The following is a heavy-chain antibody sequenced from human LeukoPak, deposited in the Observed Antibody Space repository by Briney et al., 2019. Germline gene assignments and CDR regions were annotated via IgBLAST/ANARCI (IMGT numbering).Heavy chain of an antibody. V-gene: IGHV3-66*01. D-gene: IGHD1-26*01. Sequence: GGSLRLSCAASGFTVSSNYMSWVRQAPGKGLEWVPVIYSGGSTYYADSVKGRFTISRDNSKNTLYLQMNSLRAEDTAVYYCARDLIVGATHAFDIWGQGTMVTVSS. CDR3: ARDLIVGATHAFDI. J-gene: IGHJ3*02. CDR2: IYSGGST. CDR1: GFTVSSNY.